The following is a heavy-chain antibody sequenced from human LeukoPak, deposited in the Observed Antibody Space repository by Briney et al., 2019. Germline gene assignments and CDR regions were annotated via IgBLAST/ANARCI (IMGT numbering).Heavy chain of an antibody. CDR1: GGSLSSSSYY. CDR3: ARHSRVVAFDTFDI. V-gene: IGHV4-39*01. D-gene: IGHD3-22*01. J-gene: IGHJ3*02. Sequence: SETLSLTCTVSGGSLSSSSYYWGWVRQPPGTGLEWIGSLYYSGSTYYNPSLKSRVTISVDTSKNQFSLKLSSVTAADTALYYCARHSRVVAFDTFDIWGQGTMVTVSS. CDR2: LYYSGST.